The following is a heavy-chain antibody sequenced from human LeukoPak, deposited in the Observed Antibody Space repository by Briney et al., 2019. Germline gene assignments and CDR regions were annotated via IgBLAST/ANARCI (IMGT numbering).Heavy chain of an antibody. CDR2: ISSSGSTI. J-gene: IGHJ4*02. Sequence: GGSLRLSCAASGFTFSSYEMNWVRQAPGKGLEWVSYISSSGSTIYYADSVKGRFTISRDNAKNSLYLQMNSLRAEDTAVYYCARGMVRGVQAFDYWGQGTLVTVSS. D-gene: IGHD3-10*01. V-gene: IGHV3-48*03. CDR1: GFTFSSYE. CDR3: ARGMVRGVQAFDY.